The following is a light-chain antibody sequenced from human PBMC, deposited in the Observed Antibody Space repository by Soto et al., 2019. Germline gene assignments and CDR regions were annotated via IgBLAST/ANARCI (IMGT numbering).Light chain of an antibody. J-gene: IGKJ5*01. CDR3: QQYNSYPIT. V-gene: IGKV1-5*01. CDR1: QSISSW. Sequence: IRMTQSPSSLSASTGDRVTITCRASQSISSWLAWYQQKPGKAPKLLIYDASSLESGVPSRFSGRGSGTEFTLTISSLQPDDFATYYCQQYNSYPITFGLGTRLEI. CDR2: DAS.